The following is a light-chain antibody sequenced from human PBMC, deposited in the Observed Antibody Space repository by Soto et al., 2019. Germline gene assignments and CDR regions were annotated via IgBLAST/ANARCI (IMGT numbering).Light chain of an antibody. J-gene: IGKJ1*01. CDR1: QSISNH. CDR3: QQSYSSPPT. CDR2: AAS. V-gene: IGKV1-39*01. Sequence: DIQMTQSPSYLSASXEDRVTITXXASQSISNHLNWYQQKPGKAPKLLIFAASSLQSGVPSRFSGSRSGPDFTLTISSLQPEDFATYYCQQSYSSPPTFGQGTKVDIK.